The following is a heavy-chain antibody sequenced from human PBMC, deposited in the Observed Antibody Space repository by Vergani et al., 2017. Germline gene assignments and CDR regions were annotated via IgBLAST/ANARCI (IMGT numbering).Heavy chain of an antibody. CDR3: ARGGVGDTMVLEITYYYYYMDV. CDR1: GGSISSSSYY. V-gene: IGHV4-61*01. CDR2: IYYSGST. J-gene: IGHJ6*03. Sequence: QLQLQESGPGLVKPSETLSLTCTVSGGSISSSSYYWSWIRQPPGKGLEWIGYIYYSGSTNYNTSLKSRVTISVDTSKNQFSLKLSSVSAADTAVYFCARGGVGDTMVLEITYYYYYMDVGGKGTTVTVSS. D-gene: IGHD3-10*01.